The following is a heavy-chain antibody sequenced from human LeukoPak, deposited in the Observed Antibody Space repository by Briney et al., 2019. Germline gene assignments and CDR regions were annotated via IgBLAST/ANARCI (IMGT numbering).Heavy chain of an antibody. V-gene: IGHV3-30*02. CDR2: IRYDGSNK. J-gene: IGHJ5*02. Sequence: GGSLRLSCAASGFTFSSYGMHWVRQAPGKGLEWVAFIRYDGSNKYYADSVKGRFTISRDNSKNILYLQMNSLRAEDTAVYYCAKDGNYYGSGTPGWFDPWGQGTLVAVSS. D-gene: IGHD3-10*01. CDR3: AKDGNYYGSGTPGWFDP. CDR1: GFTFSSYG.